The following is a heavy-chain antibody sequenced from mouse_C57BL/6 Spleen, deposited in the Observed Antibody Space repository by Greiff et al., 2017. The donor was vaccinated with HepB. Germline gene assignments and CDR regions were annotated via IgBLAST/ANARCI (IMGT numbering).Heavy chain of an antibody. CDR2: ILPGSGST. CDR1: GYTFTGYW. J-gene: IGHJ3*01. D-gene: IGHD1-1*01. CDR3: ASYYDGSSSFAY. Sequence: QVQLQQSGAELMKPGASVKLSCKATGYTFTGYWIEWVKQRPGHGLEWIGEILPGSGSTNYNEKFKGKATFTADTSSNTAYMQLSSQTTEDSAIYYCASYYDGSSSFAYWGQGTLVTVSA. V-gene: IGHV1-9*01.